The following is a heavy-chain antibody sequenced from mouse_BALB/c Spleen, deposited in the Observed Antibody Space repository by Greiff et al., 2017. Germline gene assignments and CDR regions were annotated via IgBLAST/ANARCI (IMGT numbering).Heavy chain of an antibody. CDR3: ARDTTATYWFAY. D-gene: IGHD1-2*01. J-gene: IGHJ3*01. Sequence: EVKLMESGGGLVKPGGSLKLSCAASGFTFSDYYMYWVRQTPEKRLEWVATISDGGSYTYYPDSVKGRFTISRDNAKNNLYLQMSSLKSEDTAMYYCARDTTATYWFAYWGQGTLVTVSA. CDR1: GFTFSDYY. CDR2: ISDGGSYT. V-gene: IGHV5-4*02.